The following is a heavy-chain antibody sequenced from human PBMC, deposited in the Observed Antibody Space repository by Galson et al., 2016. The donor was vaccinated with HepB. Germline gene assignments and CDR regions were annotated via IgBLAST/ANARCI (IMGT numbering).Heavy chain of an antibody. CDR3: ARTPAAASLYYYGMDV. V-gene: IGHV1-3*01. CDR2: IKAGNGNT. J-gene: IGHJ6*02. Sequence: SVKVSCKASGYNFTNYAMHWVRQAPGQRLEWMGWIKAGNGNTKYSQKFQGRISITRDTPASTAYMEVRALRSEDTAVFYCARTPAAASLYYYGMDVWGQGTMVTVSS. CDR1: GYNFTNYA. D-gene: IGHD2-2*01.